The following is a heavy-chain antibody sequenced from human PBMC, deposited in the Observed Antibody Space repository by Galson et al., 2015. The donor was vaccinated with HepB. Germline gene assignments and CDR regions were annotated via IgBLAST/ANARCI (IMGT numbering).Heavy chain of an antibody. CDR3: ARGKAAAGTWGADY. J-gene: IGHJ4*02. CDR1: GGTFSSYA. V-gene: IGHV1-69*06. D-gene: IGHD6-13*01. Sequence: SVKVSCKASGGTFSSYAISWVRQAPGQGLEWMGGIIPIFGTANYAQKFQGRVTITADKSTSTAYMELSSLRSEDTAVYYCARGKAAAGTWGADYWGQGTLVTVSS. CDR2: IIPIFGTA.